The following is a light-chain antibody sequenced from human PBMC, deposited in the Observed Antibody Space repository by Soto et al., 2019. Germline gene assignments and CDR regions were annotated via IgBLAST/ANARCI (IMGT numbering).Light chain of an antibody. J-gene: IGLJ3*02. Sequence: QSVLTQPPSASGTPGQRVTISCSGSSSNIGSNTVNWYQQLPGTAPKLLMYSNNQRPSGVPDRFSGSKSGTSASLAISGLQSEDEADYYCAAWDDSLKGVFGGGTQLTVL. CDR1: SSNIGSNT. CDR3: AAWDDSLKGV. V-gene: IGLV1-44*01. CDR2: SNN.